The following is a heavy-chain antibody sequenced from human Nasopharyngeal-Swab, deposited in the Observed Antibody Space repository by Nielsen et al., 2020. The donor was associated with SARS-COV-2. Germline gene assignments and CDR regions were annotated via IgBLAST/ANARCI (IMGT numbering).Heavy chain of an antibody. V-gene: IGHV4-38-2*01. CDR1: GYSISSGYY. CDR2: IYHSGSN. J-gene: IGHJ4*02. Sequence: SETLSLTCAVSGYSISSGYYWGWIRQPPGEGLEWIGIIYHSGSNYYNPPLKSRVTISVDTSKNQFSLKLSSVTAADTAVYYCASAYSNYGAAPFDYRGQGTLATVSS. D-gene: IGHD4-11*01. CDR3: ASAYSNYGAAPFDY.